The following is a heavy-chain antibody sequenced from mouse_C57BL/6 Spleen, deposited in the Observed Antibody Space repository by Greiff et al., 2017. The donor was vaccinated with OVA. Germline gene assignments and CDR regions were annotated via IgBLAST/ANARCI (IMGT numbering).Heavy chain of an antibody. CDR2: IHPNSGST. Sequence: VQLQQPGAELVKPGASVKLSCKASGYTFTSYWMHWVKQRPGQGLEWIGMIHPNSGSTNYNEKFKSKATLTVDKSSSTAYMQLSSLTSEDSAVYYCAREDYDYVGFAYWGQGTLVTVSA. CDR3: AREDYDYVGFAY. V-gene: IGHV1-64*01. CDR1: GYTFTSYW. J-gene: IGHJ3*01. D-gene: IGHD2-4*01.